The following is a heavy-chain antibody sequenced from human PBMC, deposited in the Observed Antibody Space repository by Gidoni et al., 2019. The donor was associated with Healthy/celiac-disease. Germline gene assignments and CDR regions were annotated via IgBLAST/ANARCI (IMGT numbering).Heavy chain of an antibody. CDR3: ARGGVRDMDV. CDR2: MYSSGST. CDR1: GGSIRSYS. D-gene: IGHD1-1*01. Sequence: QVQLQASGPGLVKPSETLSLTCTVSGGSIRSYSWSWIRQTAGKGLEWIGRMYSSGSTNYNPSLKSRVTMSVNTSKNQFSLKLRSVTAADTAVYYCARGGVRDMDVWGQGTTVTVSS. J-gene: IGHJ6*02. V-gene: IGHV4-4*07.